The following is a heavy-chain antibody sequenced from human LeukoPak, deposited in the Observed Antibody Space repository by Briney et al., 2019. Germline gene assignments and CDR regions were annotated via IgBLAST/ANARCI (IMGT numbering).Heavy chain of an antibody. CDR1: GFTFSSYG. D-gene: IGHD3-10*01. Sequence: GGSLRLSCAASGFTFSSYGMSWVRQAAGKGLEWGSTIKGGPDDNTYYADSGKGRFTISRDNSRNTLYLQLNSLRAEDTAIYFCAKDFAISLRFGEDYYGMDVWGQGTTVTVSS. J-gene: IGHJ6*02. CDR3: AKDFAISLRFGEDYYGMDV. V-gene: IGHV3-23*01. CDR2: IKGGPDDNT.